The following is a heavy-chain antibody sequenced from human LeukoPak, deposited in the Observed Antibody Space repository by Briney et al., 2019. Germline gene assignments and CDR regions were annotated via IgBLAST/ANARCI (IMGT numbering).Heavy chain of an antibody. CDR3: ARYRDGYNPLFDY. CDR1: GFTFSTYA. CDR2: IFYASNII. J-gene: IGHJ4*02. D-gene: IGHD5-24*01. V-gene: IGHV3-48*02. Sequence: GGSLRLSCAASGFTFSTYAMNWVRQAPGNALEWASHIFYASNIIYYADSVKGRFTISRDNAKNSLYLQMNSLREDDTAVYYCARYRDGYNPLFDYWGQGTLVTVSS.